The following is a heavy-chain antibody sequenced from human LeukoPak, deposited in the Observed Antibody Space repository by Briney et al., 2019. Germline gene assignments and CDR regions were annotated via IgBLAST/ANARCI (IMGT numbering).Heavy chain of an antibody. V-gene: IGHV4-30-4*01. CDR3: ARGLTATYCGGDCGFDY. CDR2: IYYSGST. J-gene: IGHJ4*02. CDR1: GGSISSGDYY. Sequence: PSETLSLTCTVSGGSISSGDYYWSWIRQPPGKGLEWIGYIYYSGSTYYNPSLKSRVTISVDTSKNQFSLKLSSVTAADTAVYYCARGLTATYCGGDCGFDYRGQGTLVTVSS. D-gene: IGHD2-21*02.